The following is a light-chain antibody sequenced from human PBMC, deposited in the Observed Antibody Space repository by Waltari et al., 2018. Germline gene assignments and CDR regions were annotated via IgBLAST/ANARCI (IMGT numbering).Light chain of an antibody. J-gene: IGLJ1*01. CDR2: EDS. CDR3: FSYAGSGIYV. Sequence: HSALTQPASVSGSPGQSITISCTGTSSDVGSYNLVSWYQQHPGNPPKILIYEDSKRPSGASNRFSGTKSANTASRTISGLQAEDEADYCCFSYAGSGIYVFGTGTKVTV. CDR1: SSDVGSYNL. V-gene: IGLV2-23*01.